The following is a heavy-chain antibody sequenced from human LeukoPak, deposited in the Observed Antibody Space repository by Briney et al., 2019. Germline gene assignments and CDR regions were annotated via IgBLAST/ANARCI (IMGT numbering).Heavy chain of an antibody. Sequence: GGSLRLSCVASWFTVSDYYMSWFRQAPGKGLEWVSLLYTDDTTIYADSVEGRFTISRDDSKNTIYLHMTTLRGEDTAVYYCARGGAFYWNPRYWGQGTLVTVSS. J-gene: IGHJ4*02. CDR1: WFTVSDYY. CDR3: ARGGAFYWNPRY. V-gene: IGHV3-53*01. D-gene: IGHD1-1*01. CDR2: LYTDDTT.